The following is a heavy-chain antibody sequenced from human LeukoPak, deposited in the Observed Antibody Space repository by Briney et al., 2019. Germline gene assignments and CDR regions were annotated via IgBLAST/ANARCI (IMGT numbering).Heavy chain of an antibody. CDR1: GFTFSTYW. Sequence: GGSLRLSCAASGFTFSTYWMTWVRQVPGKGLVWVARINPGGSSITYADSVKGRFTISRDNAKNTLYLQMDSLRAEDTGVYYCARSNQADDYWGQGTLVTVSS. J-gene: IGHJ4*02. V-gene: IGHV3-74*01. CDR3: ARSNQADDY. CDR2: INPGGSSI. D-gene: IGHD1-14*01.